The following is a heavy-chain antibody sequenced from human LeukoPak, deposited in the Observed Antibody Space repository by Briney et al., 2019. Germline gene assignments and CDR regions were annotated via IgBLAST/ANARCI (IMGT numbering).Heavy chain of an antibody. D-gene: IGHD2-2*01. V-gene: IGHV3-30*04. CDR2: ISYDGSNK. CDR3: ARDVGTLGYCSSTSCRLDY. Sequence: GGSLRLSCAASGFTFSSYAMHWVRQAPGKGLECVVVISYDGSNKYYADSVKGRFTISRDNSKNTLYLQMNSLRAEDTAVYYCARDVGTLGYCSSTSCRLDYWGQGTLVTVSS. CDR1: GFTFSSYA. J-gene: IGHJ4*02.